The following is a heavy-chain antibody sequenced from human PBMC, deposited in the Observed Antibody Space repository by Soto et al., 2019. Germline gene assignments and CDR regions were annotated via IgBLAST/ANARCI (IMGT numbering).Heavy chain of an antibody. CDR2: IFPKFGTT. CDR1: GDTDTNYV. D-gene: IGHD3-16*02. J-gene: IGHJ6*02. V-gene: IGHV1-69*01. Sequence: QVQLVQSGAEVKKPGSSVKVSCKASGDTDTNYVISWVRQAPGQGLEWMGGIFPKFGTTYPAQKLQDRLTITADESTSTVYLQLSSLRLDDTAVYYCEAEMTFGKLSVVWGQGTTVTVSS. CDR3: EAEMTFGKLSVV.